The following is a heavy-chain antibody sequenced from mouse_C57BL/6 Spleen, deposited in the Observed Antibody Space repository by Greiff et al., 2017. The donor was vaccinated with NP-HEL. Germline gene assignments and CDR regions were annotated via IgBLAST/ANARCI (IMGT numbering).Heavy chain of an antibody. J-gene: IGHJ2*01. D-gene: IGHD5-5*01. V-gene: IGHV1-63*01. Sequence: VHLQQSGAELVRPGTSVKMSCKASGYTFTNYWIGWAKQRPGHGLEWIGDIYPGGGYTNYNEKFKGKATLTADKSSSTAYMQFSSLTSEDSAIYYCARSTYEYFDYWGQGTTLTVSS. CDR1: GYTFTNYW. CDR2: IYPGGGYT. CDR3: ARSTYEYFDY.